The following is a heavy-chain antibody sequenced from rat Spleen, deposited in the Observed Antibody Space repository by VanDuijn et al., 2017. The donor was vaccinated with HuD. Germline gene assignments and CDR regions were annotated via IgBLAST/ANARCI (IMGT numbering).Heavy chain of an antibody. CDR1: GFTFSNYY. Sequence: EVQLVESGGGLVQPGRSLKLSCAALGFTFSNYYMAWVRQAPTKGLEWVASIIYDGSRTYYRDSVKGRFTISRDNAKSTLYLQMNSLRSEDTATYYCTRGEYTTDYYYDGYYFDYWGQGVMVTVSS. D-gene: IGHD1-6*01. J-gene: IGHJ2*01. CDR2: IIYDGSRT. V-gene: IGHV5-29*01. CDR3: TRGEYTTDYYYDGYYFDY.